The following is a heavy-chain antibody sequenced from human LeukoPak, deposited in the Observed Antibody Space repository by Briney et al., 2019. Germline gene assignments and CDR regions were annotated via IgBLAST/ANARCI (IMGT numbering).Heavy chain of an antibody. D-gene: IGHD1-26*01. Sequence: ASVKVSCKASGYTFTSYYMHWVRQAPGQGLEWMGIINPSGGSTSYAQKFQGRVTMTRDTSTSTVYMELSSLRSEDTAVYYCARAAQGELLGYNWFDPWGQGTLVTVSS. V-gene: IGHV1-46*01. CDR1: GYTFTSYY. CDR2: INPSGGST. J-gene: IGHJ5*02. CDR3: ARAAQGELLGYNWFDP.